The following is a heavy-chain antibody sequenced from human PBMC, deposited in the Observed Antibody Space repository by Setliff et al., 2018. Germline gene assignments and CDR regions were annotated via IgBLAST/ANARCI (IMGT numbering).Heavy chain of an antibody. CDR1: GGTFSSYT. Sequence: RASVKVSCKASGGTFSSYTITWMRQAPGQGLEWMGRIIPIFATTGYAQKFQGRVTITTDDSTSTAYMALSSLRSEDTAVYYCATSPYSDTSTYSSNFFDYWGQGTLVTVSS. CDR3: ATSPYSDTSTYSSNFFDY. CDR2: IIPIFATT. V-gene: IGHV1-69*05. J-gene: IGHJ4*02. D-gene: IGHD3-22*01.